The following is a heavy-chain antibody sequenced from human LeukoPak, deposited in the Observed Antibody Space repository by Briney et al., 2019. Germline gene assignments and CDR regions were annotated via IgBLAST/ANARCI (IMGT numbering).Heavy chain of an antibody. CDR1: GYSFTSYW. CDR3: AGQDIVVVATATRAFDI. D-gene: IGHD2-15*01. Sequence: GESLKISCTGSGYSFTSYWIALVRQMPGKGLEWMGIIYPGDSDTRYSPSFQGQVTISADKSISTAYLQWNNLKASDTAMYYCAGQDIVVVATATRAFDIWGQGTMVTVSS. CDR2: IYPGDSDT. V-gene: IGHV5-51*01. J-gene: IGHJ3*02.